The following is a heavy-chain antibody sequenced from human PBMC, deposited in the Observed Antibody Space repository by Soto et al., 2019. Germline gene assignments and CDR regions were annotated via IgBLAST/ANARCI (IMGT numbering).Heavy chain of an antibody. V-gene: IGHV1-18*01. CDR3: ARDRGVVAIPQCFDY. CDR2: ISVYNGNT. Sequence: QVQLVQSGAEVKKPGASVKVSCRASGYTFPSYGISWVRQAPGQGLEWMGWISVYNGNTNYAQKLQGRVTMTTDTSTTITYMELRSLRSDDTAVYYCARDRGVVAIPQCFDYWGQGTLVTVSS. D-gene: IGHD2-15*01. CDR1: GYTFPSYG. J-gene: IGHJ4*02.